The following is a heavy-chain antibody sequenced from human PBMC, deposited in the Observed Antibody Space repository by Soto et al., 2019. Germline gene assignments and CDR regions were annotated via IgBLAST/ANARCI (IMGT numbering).Heavy chain of an antibody. J-gene: IGHJ6*02. D-gene: IGHD3-10*01. CDR1: GGTFSSYS. Sequence: QVQLVQSGAEVKKPGSSVKVSCKASGGTFSSYSISWVRQAPGQGLEWMGGINPIFETANYAQKFQGRVTITADESSNTAYMELNSLRSADTAVYYCTRGITLIRGVIPPGYYYGMDVWGHGITVAVSS. V-gene: IGHV1-69*01. CDR2: INPIFETA. CDR3: TRGITLIRGVIPPGYYYGMDV.